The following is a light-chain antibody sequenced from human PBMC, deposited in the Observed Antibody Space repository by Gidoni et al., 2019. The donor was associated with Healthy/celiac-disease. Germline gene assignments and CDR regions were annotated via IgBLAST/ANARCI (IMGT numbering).Light chain of an antibody. CDR2: AAS. CDR3: QQSYSTPPRFT. Sequence: DIQMTQSTSSLSASVGDRVPITCRASQSISSYLNWYQQKPGKAPKLLIYAASSLQSGVPSRFSGSGSGTDFTLTISSLQPEDFATYYCQQSYSTPPRFTFGPGTKVDIK. CDR1: QSISSY. J-gene: IGKJ3*01. V-gene: IGKV1-39*01.